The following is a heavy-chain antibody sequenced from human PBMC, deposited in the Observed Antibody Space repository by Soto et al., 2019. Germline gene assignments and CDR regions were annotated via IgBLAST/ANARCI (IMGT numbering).Heavy chain of an antibody. V-gene: IGHV3-30*18. CDR2: ISYDGSNK. J-gene: IGHJ6*02. CDR1: GFTFSSYG. Sequence: PGGSLRLSCAASGFTFSSYGMHWVRQAPGKGLEWVAVISYDGSNKYYADSVKGRFTISRDNSKNTLYLQMNSLRAEDTAVYYCAKESSGRYYPIFYYYYYGMDVWGQGTTVTVSS. CDR3: AKESSGRYYPIFYYYYYGMDV. D-gene: IGHD1-26*01.